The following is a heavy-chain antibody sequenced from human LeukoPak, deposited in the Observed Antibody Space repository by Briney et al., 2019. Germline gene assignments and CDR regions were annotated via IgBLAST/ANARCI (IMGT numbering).Heavy chain of an antibody. CDR3: ASSWTYCGGDCDPGFDY. V-gene: IGHV3-53*01. Sequence: GGSLRLSCAASGFTVSSNYMSWVRQAPGKGLEWVSVIYSGGSTYYADSVKGRFTISRDNSKNTLYLQINSLRAEDTAVYYCASSWTYCGGDCDPGFDYWGQGTLVTVSS. D-gene: IGHD2-21*02. CDR2: IYSGGST. J-gene: IGHJ4*02. CDR1: GFTVSSNY.